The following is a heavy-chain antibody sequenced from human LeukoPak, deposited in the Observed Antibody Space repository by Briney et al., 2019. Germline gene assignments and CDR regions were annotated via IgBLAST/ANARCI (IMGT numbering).Heavy chain of an antibody. CDR2: ISGSGGST. Sequence: PRGSLRLSCAASGFTFSSYAMSWVRQAPGKGLEWVSAISGSGGSTYYADSVKGRFTISRDNSKNTLYLQMNSLRAEDRAVYYCAKDGRDYYYYYGMDVWGQGTTVTVSS. CDR1: GFTFSSYA. CDR3: AKDGRDYYYYYGMDV. J-gene: IGHJ6*02. D-gene: IGHD1-1*01. V-gene: IGHV3-23*01.